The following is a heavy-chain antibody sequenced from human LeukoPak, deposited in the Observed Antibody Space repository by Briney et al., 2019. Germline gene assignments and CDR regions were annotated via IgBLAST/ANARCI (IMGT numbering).Heavy chain of an antibody. D-gene: IGHD1-7*01. J-gene: IGHJ4*02. Sequence: SGPTLVKPTQTLTLTCTFSGFSLSTFGVGVGWIRQLPGKALECLALIYWDDGKRYSPSLKSRLTITKDTSKNQVVLTMTNMDPVDTATYYCAHRPSPLTGTTDYFDYWGQGTLVTVSS. V-gene: IGHV2-5*02. CDR2: IYWDDGK. CDR1: GFSLSTFGVG. CDR3: AHRPSPLTGTTDYFDY.